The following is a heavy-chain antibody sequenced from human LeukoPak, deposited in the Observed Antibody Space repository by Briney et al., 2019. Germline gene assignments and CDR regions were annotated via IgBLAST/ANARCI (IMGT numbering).Heavy chain of an antibody. CDR2: ISYDGSNK. CDR1: GFTFSSYA. Sequence: GGSLRLSCAASGFTFSSYAMHWVRQAPGKGLEWVAAISYDGSNKYYADSVKGRFTISRDNSKNTLYLQMNSLRAEDTAVYYCARAPDTEWELLRGYYFDYWGQGTLVTVSS. D-gene: IGHD1-26*01. CDR3: ARAPDTEWELLRGYYFDY. V-gene: IGHV3-30*04. J-gene: IGHJ4*02.